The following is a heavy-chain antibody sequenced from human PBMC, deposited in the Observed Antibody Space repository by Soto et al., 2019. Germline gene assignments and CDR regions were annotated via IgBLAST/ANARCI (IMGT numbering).Heavy chain of an antibody. CDR3: AKVLRGDQWYFDL. V-gene: IGHV3-9*01. Sequence: SLRLSCPASGFTFDDYVMDWLRQAPGKGLEWVSGISWNSGSIGYADSVKGRFTISRDNAKNSLYLQMNSLRAEDTALYYCAKVLRGDQWYFDLWGRGTLVTVSS. J-gene: IGHJ2*01. CDR1: GFTFDDYV. CDR2: ISWNSGSI. D-gene: IGHD3-10*01.